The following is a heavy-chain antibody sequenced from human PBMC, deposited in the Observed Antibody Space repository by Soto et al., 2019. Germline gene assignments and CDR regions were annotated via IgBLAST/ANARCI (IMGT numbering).Heavy chain of an antibody. V-gene: IGHV3-23*01. CDR2: IHSGGRDT. Sequence: EVQLLQSGGGLVQPGESLRLSCAASGFTFRSYALTWVRQAPGRGLEWVATIHSGGRDTYYGDSVKGRFTVSRDNSNNPGDLHMSSPRDEDTAVYYCTKGRGGSGKVPLDYWGQGTLVTVSS. CDR3: TKGRGGSGKVPLDY. J-gene: IGHJ4*02. D-gene: IGHD3-10*01. CDR1: GFTFRSYA.